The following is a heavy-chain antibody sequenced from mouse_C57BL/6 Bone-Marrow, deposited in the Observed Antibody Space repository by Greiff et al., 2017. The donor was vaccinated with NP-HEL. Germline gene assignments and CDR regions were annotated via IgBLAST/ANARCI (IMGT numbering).Heavy chain of an antibody. D-gene: IGHD1-1*01. V-gene: IGHV5-4*01. Sequence: EVQGVESGGGLVKPGGSLKLSCAASGFTFSSYAMSWVRQTPEKRLEWVATISDGGSYTYYPDNVKGRFTISRDNAKNNLYLQMSHLKSEDTAMYYCAIVFITTVVATYEYFDYWGQGTTLTVSS. CDR1: GFTFSSYA. CDR2: ISDGGSYT. J-gene: IGHJ2*01. CDR3: AIVFITTVVATYEYFDY.